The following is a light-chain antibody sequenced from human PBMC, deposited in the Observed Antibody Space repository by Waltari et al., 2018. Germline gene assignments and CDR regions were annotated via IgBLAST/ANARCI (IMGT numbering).Light chain of an antibody. J-gene: IGLJ1*01. Sequence: QSALTQPASVSGSPEQSITISCTGTSRYVGGYDWVSWYQQHPDKAPKVVILDVSYRPSGVSNRFSGSKSGNTASLTISGLQAEDEADYYCTSYTSSHSLVFGTGTKVTVL. V-gene: IGLV2-14*03. CDR3: TSYTSSHSLV. CDR1: SRYVGGYDW. CDR2: DVS.